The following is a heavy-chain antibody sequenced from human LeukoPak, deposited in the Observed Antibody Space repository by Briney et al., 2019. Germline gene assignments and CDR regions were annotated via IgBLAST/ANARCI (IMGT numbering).Heavy chain of an antibody. D-gene: IGHD3-3*01. CDR1: GFTFNDYG. Sequence: GGSLRLSCAASGFTFNDYGMSWVRQAPGKGLEWVAFIRYDGSNKYYADSVKGRFTISRDNSKNTLYLQMNSLRAEDTAVYYCAKVKSASFWSDYSCAFDIWGQGTMVTVSS. CDR3: AKVKSASFWSDYSCAFDI. J-gene: IGHJ3*02. CDR2: IRYDGSNK. V-gene: IGHV3-30*02.